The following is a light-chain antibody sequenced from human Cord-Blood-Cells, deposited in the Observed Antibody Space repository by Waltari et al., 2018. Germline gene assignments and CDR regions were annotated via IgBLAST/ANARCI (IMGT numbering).Light chain of an antibody. V-gene: IGLV3-9*01. J-gene: IGLJ2*01. CDR3: QVWDSSTCV. Sequence: SYELTQPLSVSVAPGQTARITCGGNNIGSKNVHWYQQKPGQAPVLVIYRDSNRPSGIPERFSGSNSGNTATLTISRAQAGDEADYYCQVWDSSTCVFGGGTKLTVL. CDR1: NIGSKN. CDR2: RDS.